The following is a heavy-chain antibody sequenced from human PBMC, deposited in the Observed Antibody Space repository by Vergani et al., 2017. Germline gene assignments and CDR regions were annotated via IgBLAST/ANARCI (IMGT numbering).Heavy chain of an antibody. D-gene: IGHD6-13*01. CDR2: ISSSSSYI. Sequence: EVQLVESGGGLVKPGGSLRLSCAASGFTFSSYSMNWVRQAPGKGLEWVSSISSSSSYIYYADSVKGRFTISRDNAKNSLYLQMNSLTAEDTAVDYCARDPLTYSSSWFDYWGQGTLVTVSS. J-gene: IGHJ4*02. CDR1: GFTFSSYS. V-gene: IGHV3-21*01. CDR3: ARDPLTYSSSWFDY.